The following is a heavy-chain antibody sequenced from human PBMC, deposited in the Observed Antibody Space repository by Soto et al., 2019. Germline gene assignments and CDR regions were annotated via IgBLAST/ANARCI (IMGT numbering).Heavy chain of an antibody. Sequence: PGESLKISCKGSGYSFTSYWIGWVRQMPGKGLEWMGIIYPGHSDTRYSPSFQGQVTISADKSISTAYLQWSSLKASDTAMYYCARRAWDYYYGMDVWGQGTTVTVSS. CDR1: GYSFTSYW. V-gene: IGHV5-51*01. J-gene: IGHJ6*02. CDR3: ARRAWDYYYGMDV. CDR2: IYPGHSDT.